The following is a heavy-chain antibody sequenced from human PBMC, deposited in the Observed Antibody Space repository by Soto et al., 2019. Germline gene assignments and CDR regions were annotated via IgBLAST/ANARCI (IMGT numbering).Heavy chain of an antibody. CDR1: GGTFSSYA. CDR3: YSITMVRGVSKNYYYYGMDV. Sequence: SVKVSCKASGGTFSSYAISWVRQAPGQGLEWMGGIIPIFGTANYAQKFQGRVTITADESTSTAYMELSSLRSEDTAVYYCYSITMVRGVSKNYYYYGMDVWGQGTTVTVSS. V-gene: IGHV1-69*13. CDR2: IIPIFGTA. J-gene: IGHJ6*02. D-gene: IGHD3-10*01.